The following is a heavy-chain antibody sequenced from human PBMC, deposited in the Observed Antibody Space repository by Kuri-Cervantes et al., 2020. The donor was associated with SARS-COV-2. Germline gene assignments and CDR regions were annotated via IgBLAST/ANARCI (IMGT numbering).Heavy chain of an antibody. V-gene: IGHV4-34*01. D-gene: IGHD2-2*01. CDR3: ARGRGALGYCSSTSCYRGWYFDY. CDR2: INHSGST. Sequence: SETLSLTCAVYDGSFSGYYWSWIRQPPGKGLEWIGEINHSGSTNYNPSLKSRVTISVDTSKNQFSLKLSSVTAADTAVYYCARGRGALGYCSSTSCYRGWYFDYWGQGTLVTVSS. CDR1: DGSFSGYY. J-gene: IGHJ4*02.